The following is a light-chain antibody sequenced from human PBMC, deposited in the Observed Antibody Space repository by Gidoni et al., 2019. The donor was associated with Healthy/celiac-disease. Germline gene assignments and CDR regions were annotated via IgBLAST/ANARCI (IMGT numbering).Light chain of an antibody. CDR3: QSYDSSLSGWV. Sequence: QSVLTQPPSVSWAPGQRVTISCTGRSSNIGAGYDVHWYKQLPGTAPKLLIYGNNNRPSGVPDRFSGSKSGTSASLAITGLQAEDEADYYCQSYDSSLSGWVFGGGTKLTVL. CDR2: GNN. CDR1: SSNIGAGYD. J-gene: IGLJ3*02. V-gene: IGLV1-40*01.